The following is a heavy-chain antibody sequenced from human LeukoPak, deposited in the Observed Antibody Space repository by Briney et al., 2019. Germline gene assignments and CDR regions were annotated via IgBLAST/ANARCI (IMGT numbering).Heavy chain of an antibody. CDR1: AFTFSDFW. D-gene: IGHD4-17*01. V-gene: IGHV3-7*01. J-gene: IGHJ4*02. Sequence: GGSLRLSCVASAFTFSDFWMSWVRQAPGKGLEWVANIKQDGTEKYYVDSVKGRFTVSRDNAKNSLDLQMNSVRAEDTAVYYCVRAIDYGYPGGYWGQGTLVTVSS. CDR3: VRAIDYGYPGGY. CDR2: IKQDGTEK.